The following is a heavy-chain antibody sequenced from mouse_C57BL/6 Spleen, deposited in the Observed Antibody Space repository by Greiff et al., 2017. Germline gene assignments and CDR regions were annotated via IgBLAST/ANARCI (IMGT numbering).Heavy chain of an antibody. J-gene: IGHJ4*01. CDR3: ARNGYYGSNAMDY. CDR1: GFSLTSYG. D-gene: IGHD1-1*01. CDR2: IWSGGST. Sequence: VQLVESGPGLVQPSQSLSITCTVSGFSLTSYGVHWVRQSPGKGLEWLGVIWSGGSTDYNAAFISRLSISKDNSKSQVFFKMNSLQADDTAIYYCARNGYYGSNAMDYWGQGTSVTVSS. V-gene: IGHV2-2*01.